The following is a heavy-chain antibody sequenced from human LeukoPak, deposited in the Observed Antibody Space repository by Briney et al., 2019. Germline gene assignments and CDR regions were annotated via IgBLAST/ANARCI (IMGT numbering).Heavy chain of an antibody. J-gene: IGHJ3*02. CDR3: ARDRSTVTTWKRGWAFDI. Sequence: GGSLRLSCAASGFTFSDYYMSWIRQAPGKGLEWVSYISSSGSTIYYADSVKGRFTISRDNAKNSLYLQMNSLRAEDTAVYYCARDRSTVTTWKRGWAFDIWGQGTMVTVSS. D-gene: IGHD4-17*01. V-gene: IGHV3-11*04. CDR1: GFTFSDYY. CDR2: ISSSGSTI.